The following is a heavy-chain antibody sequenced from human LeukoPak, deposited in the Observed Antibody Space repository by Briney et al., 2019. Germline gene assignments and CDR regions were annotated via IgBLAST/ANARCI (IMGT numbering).Heavy chain of an antibody. CDR2: ISGSGGST. Sequence: GGSLRLSCAASGFTFSDYYMSWVRQAPGKGLEWVSAISGSGGSTYYADSVKGRFTISRDNSKNTLYLQINSLRAEDTAVYYCARGNHYGMDVWGQGTTVTVSS. CDR3: ARGNHYGMDV. J-gene: IGHJ6*02. CDR1: GFTFSDYY. V-gene: IGHV3-23*01.